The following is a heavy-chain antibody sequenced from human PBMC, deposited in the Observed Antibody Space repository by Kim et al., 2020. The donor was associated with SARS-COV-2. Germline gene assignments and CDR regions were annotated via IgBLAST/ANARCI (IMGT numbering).Heavy chain of an antibody. J-gene: IGHJ6*04. CDR3: ARGGPGWGSFFGVVSEPRAFLVV. Sequence: GGSLRLSCAASGFTFSSYSMNWVRQAPGKGLEWVSYISSSSSTIYYADSVKGRFTISRDNAKNSLYLQMNSLRDEDTAVYYCARGGPGWGSFFGVVSEPRAFLVVWGEGTTVTVSS. CDR2: ISSSSSTI. CDR1: GFTFSSYS. V-gene: IGHV3-48*02. D-gene: IGHD3-3*01.